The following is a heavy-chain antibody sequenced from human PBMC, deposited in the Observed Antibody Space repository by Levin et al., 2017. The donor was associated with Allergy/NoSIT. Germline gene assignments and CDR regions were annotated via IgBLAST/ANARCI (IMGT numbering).Heavy chain of an antibody. V-gene: IGHV3-48*01. J-gene: IGHJ4*02. D-gene: IGHD3-10*01. Sequence: GGSLRLSCAASGFTFSSYSMNWVRRAPGKGLEWVSYISSSSSTIYYADSVKGRFTISRDNAKNSLYLQMNSLRAEDTAVYYCARDSGSSFDYWGQGTLVTVSS. CDR3: ARDSGSSFDY. CDR2: ISSSSSTI. CDR1: GFTFSSYS.